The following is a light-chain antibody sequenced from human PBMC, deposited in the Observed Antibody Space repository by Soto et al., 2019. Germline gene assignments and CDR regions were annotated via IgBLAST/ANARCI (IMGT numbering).Light chain of an antibody. V-gene: IGLV2-14*01. CDR3: SSYTSSSLLV. J-gene: IGLJ2*01. CDR2: DVS. Sequence: QSALTQPASVSGSPGQSITISCTGTSSDVGSYNPVSWYQQHPGKVPKLMIYDVSNRPSGVSDRFSGSKSGNTAALTISGLQAEDEADYYCSSYTSSSLLVFGGGTQLTVL. CDR1: SSDVGSYNP.